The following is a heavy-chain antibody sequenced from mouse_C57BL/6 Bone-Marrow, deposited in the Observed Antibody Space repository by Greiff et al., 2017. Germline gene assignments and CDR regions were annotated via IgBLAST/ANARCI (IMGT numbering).Heavy chain of an antibody. CDR1: GYTFTSYG. D-gene: IGHD1-1*01. CDR3: ARYYCETTPFAY. Sequence: QVQLQQSGAELVRPGASVKLSCKASGYTFTSYGISWVKQRTGQGLAWIGDIYPRSGIPYYNEKFKGKATLTVDKSSSTAYMELRSLTSEDTAVYYCARYYCETTPFAYWGQGTLVTVSA. CDR2: IYPRSGIP. V-gene: IGHV1-81*01. J-gene: IGHJ3*01.